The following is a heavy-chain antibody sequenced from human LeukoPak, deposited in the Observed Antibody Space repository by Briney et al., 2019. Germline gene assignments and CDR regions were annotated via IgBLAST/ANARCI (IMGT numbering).Heavy chain of an antibody. J-gene: IGHJ3*02. V-gene: IGHV3-7*03. CDR3: ARADDYGAFDI. Sequence: GGSLRLSCAASGFTFSSYSMNWVRQAPGKGLEWVANIKQDASEKYYVDSMKARFTISRDNAKNSLYLQMNSLRAEDTAVYYCARADDYGAFDIWGHGTLVTVSS. CDR1: GFTFSSYS. CDR2: IKQDASEK. D-gene: IGHD4-17*01.